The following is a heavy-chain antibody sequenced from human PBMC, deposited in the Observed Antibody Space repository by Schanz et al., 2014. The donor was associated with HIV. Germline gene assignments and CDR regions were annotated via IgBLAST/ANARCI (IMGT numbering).Heavy chain of an antibody. J-gene: IGHJ6*02. V-gene: IGHV4-39*01. CDR1: GGSISGPSNY. CDR2: ISYTGRA. CDR3: ARRTDNWDYRPYYGMDV. Sequence: QLHLQESGPGLVKPSETLSLNCTVAGGSISGPSNYWDWIRQSPGGGLGGGGGISYTGRAHYNSPXSSLVSMSVDTSKNQFSLRLTSVIATDTAVSYCARRTDNWDYRPYYGMDVWGRGTTVIVSS. D-gene: IGHD1-7*01.